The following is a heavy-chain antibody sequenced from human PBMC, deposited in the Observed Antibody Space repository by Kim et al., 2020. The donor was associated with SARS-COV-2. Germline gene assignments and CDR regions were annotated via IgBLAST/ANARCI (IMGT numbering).Heavy chain of an antibody. J-gene: IGHJ5*02. CDR3: ARHKGNDYYDTSGYYYCFDP. D-gene: IGHD3-22*01. V-gene: IGHV4-39*01. Sequence: RVTISADTSKNQFSLKLSSVTAADTAVYYCARHKGNDYYDTSGYYYCFDPWGQGTLVTVSS.